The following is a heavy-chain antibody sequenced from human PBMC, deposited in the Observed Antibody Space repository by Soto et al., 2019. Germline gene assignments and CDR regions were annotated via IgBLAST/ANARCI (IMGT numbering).Heavy chain of an antibody. CDR2: ISGSGGST. D-gene: IGHD3-10*01. CDR3: AREVDLRAHRPEYYRGIDV. CDR1: GFTFSSYA. V-gene: IGHV3-23*01. Sequence: GGPLRLSCAASGFTFSSYAMSWVRQAPGKGLEWVSAISGSGGSTYYADSVKGRFTISRDNSKNTLYLQMNSLRAEDTAVYHCAREVDLRAHRPEYYRGIDVWGQGTTVTVSS. J-gene: IGHJ6*02.